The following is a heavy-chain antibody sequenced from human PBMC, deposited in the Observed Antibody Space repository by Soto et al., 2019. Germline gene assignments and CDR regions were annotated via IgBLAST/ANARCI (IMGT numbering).Heavy chain of an antibody. CDR3: ARVVDTAMIYNWFDP. CDR1: GGTFSSYT. CDR2: IIPILGIA. J-gene: IGHJ5*02. D-gene: IGHD5-18*01. V-gene: IGHV1-69*02. Sequence: SVKVSCKASGGTFSSYTISWVRQAPGQGLEWMGRIIPILGIANYAQKFQGRVTITADKSTSTAYMELSSLRSEDTAVYYCARVVDTAMIYNWFDPWGQGTLVTVSS.